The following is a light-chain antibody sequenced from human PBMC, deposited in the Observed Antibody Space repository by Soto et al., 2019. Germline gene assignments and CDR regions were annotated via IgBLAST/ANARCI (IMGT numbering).Light chain of an antibody. CDR1: NSNIENNY. V-gene: IGLV1-51*01. Sequence: QSVLTQAPSVSAAPGQKVTISCSGSNSNIENNYVSWYQQFPGAAPKFLIYDNYHRPSGIPDRFSGSKSGTSATLTITGLQTGDEADYYCVTWDSIVSSVVFGGGTKLTVL. CDR2: DNY. J-gene: IGLJ2*01. CDR3: VTWDSIVSSVV.